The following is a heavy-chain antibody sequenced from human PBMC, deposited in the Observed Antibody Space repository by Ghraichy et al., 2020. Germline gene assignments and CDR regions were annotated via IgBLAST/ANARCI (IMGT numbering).Heavy chain of an antibody. J-gene: IGHJ6*02. CDR3: ARVPAGYCSGGSCYSDYYYGMDV. CDR2: IYTSGST. D-gene: IGHD2-15*01. Sequence: SETLSLTCTVSGGSISSYYWSWIRQPAGKGLEWIGRIYTSGSTNYNPSLKSRVTMSVDTSKNQFSLKLSSVTAADTAVYYCARVPAGYCSGGSCYSDYYYGMDVWGQGTTVTVSS. V-gene: IGHV4-4*07. CDR1: GGSISSYY.